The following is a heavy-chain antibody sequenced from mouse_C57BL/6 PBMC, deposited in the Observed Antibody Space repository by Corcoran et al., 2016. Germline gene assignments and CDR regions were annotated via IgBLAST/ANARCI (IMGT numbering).Heavy chain of an antibody. CDR1: GYTFTTYG. CDR3: ARRVDYYAMDY. D-gene: IGHD1-1*01. J-gene: IGHJ4*01. V-gene: IGHV9-3*01. Sequence: QIQLVQSGPELKKPGETVKISCKASGYTFTTYGMSWVKQAPGKGLKWMGWINTYSGVPTYADDFKGRFAFSLETSASTAYLQINNLKNEDTATYFCARRVDYYAMDYWGQGTSVTVSS. CDR2: INTYSGVP.